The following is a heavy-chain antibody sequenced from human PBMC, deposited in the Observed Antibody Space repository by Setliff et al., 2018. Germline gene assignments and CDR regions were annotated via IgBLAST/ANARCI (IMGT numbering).Heavy chain of an antibody. CDR2: IYPGDSDT. J-gene: IGHJ4*02. D-gene: IGHD3-22*01. V-gene: IGHV5-51*01. CDR1: GYSFTTYW. Sequence: GESLKISCKGSGYSFTTYWIGWVRQMPGKGLEWMGIIYPGDSDTRHSPSFQGHATISADKSITTAYLQWSSLKASDTAMYYCARSAWGSSGYYPYYFDYWGQGTPVTVSS. CDR3: ARSAWGSSGYYPYYFDY.